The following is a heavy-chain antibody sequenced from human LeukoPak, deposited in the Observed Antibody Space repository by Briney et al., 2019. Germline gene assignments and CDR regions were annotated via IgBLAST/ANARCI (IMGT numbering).Heavy chain of an antibody. J-gene: IGHJ6*02. V-gene: IGHV3-23*01. CDR2: ISGSGSNI. CDR1: GFTVSTNY. D-gene: IGHD3-10*01. Sequence: GGSLRLSCAASGFTVSTNYMSWVRQAPGKGLEWVSAISGSGSNIYYADSVKGRFTFSRDNSENTLYLQMNSLRAEDTAVYYCAGNYGSGTYPYGMDVWGQGTTVTV. CDR3: AGNYGSGTYPYGMDV.